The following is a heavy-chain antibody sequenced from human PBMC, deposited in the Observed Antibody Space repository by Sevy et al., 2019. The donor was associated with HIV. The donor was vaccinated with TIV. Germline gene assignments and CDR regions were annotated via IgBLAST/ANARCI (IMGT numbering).Heavy chain of an antibody. CDR3: ARDLTMVRGAIDY. CDR2: INRDGSST. Sequence: GGSLRLSCAASGFTFSSYWMHWVRQAPGKGLVWVSRINRDGSSTSYADSVKGRFTISRDNAKNTLYLQMNSLRAEDTAVYYCARDLTMVRGAIDYWGQGTLVTVSS. CDR1: GFTFSSYW. J-gene: IGHJ4*02. D-gene: IGHD3-10*01. V-gene: IGHV3-74*01.